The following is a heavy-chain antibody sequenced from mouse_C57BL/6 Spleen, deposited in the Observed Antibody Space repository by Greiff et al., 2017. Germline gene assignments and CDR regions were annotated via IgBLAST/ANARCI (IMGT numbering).Heavy chain of an antibody. V-gene: IGHV5-17*01. CDR3: AILYGNYGYYAMDY. CDR1: GFTFSDYG. J-gene: IGHJ4*01. CDR2: ISSGSSTI. Sequence: EVPLVESGGGLVKPGGSLKLSCAASGFTFSDYGMHWVRQAPEKGLEWVAYISSGSSTIYYADTVKGRFTISRDTAKNTLFLQMTSLRSEDTAMYYCAILYGNYGYYAMDYWGQGTSVTVSS. D-gene: IGHD2-1*01.